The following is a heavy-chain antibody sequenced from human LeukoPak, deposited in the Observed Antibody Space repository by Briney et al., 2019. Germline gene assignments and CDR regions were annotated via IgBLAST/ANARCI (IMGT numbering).Heavy chain of an antibody. D-gene: IGHD2-2*01. CDR3: ARLPASLGYCSSTSCSYFDY. CDR2: ILHSGYT. CDR1: GGSFSGYY. V-gene: IGHV4-34*12. Sequence: TSETLSLTCAVYGGSFSGYYWSWIRQPPGKGLEWVGEILHSGYTSFNPSLKSRVTISLDTSKNQFSLKLSSVTAADTAVYYCARLPASLGYCSSTSCSYFDYWGQGTLVTVSS. J-gene: IGHJ4*02.